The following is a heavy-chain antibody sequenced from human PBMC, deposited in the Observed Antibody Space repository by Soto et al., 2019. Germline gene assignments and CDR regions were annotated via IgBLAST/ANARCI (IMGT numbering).Heavy chain of an antibody. D-gene: IGHD1-7*01. V-gene: IGHV4-4*07. Sequence: PSETLSLTCTVSGAYVSDFSWSWIRRPAGKGLEWIGRITVNGITQYTPSLTSRVTMSMDTSRNQFSLNLQSATAADTALYYCAIESGENWTYEAHGGQGTLVTV. CDR2: ITVNGIT. J-gene: IGHJ1*01. CDR3: AIESGENWTYEAH. CDR1: GAYVSDFS.